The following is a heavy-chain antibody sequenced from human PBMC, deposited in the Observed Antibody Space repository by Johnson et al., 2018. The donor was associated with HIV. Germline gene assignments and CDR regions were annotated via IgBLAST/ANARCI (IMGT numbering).Heavy chain of an antibody. CDR3: ARGGYCGGDFYDGVAFDI. CDR1: GFTFSSYW. Sequence: EVQLVESGGGLVQPGGSLRLSCAASGFTFSSYWMSWVRQAPGKGLEWVANIKQDGSEKYYVDSVKGRFTISRDNAKNSLYLQMNSLRAEDTAVYYCARGGYCGGDFYDGVAFDIWGQGTMVTVSS. CDR2: IKQDGSEK. D-gene: IGHD2-21*02. V-gene: IGHV3-7*01. J-gene: IGHJ3*02.